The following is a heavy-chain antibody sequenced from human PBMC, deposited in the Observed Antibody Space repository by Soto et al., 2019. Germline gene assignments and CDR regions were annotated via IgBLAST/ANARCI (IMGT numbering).Heavy chain of an antibody. CDR3: ARREFDY. V-gene: IGHV3-48*02. CDR2: ISRNSSTK. D-gene: IGHD1-26*01. J-gene: IGHJ4*02. Sequence: GGSLRLSCAASGFTSSTYWMNWVRQAPGKGLECVSYISRNSSTKYYVDSVKGRFTISRDNAKNSLYLQMNSLRDEDTAVYYCARREFDYWGQGTLVTVSS. CDR1: GFTSSTYW.